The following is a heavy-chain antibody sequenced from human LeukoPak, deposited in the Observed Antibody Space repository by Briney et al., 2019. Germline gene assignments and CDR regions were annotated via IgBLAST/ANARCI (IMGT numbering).Heavy chain of an antibody. Sequence: GGSLRLSWSVSGFSFSNYWMSWVRQAPGKGLEWVASINEDGSQKQYVDSVKGRFTISRDNAKNSPYLQVNSLRAEDTAVYYCATGRSMPTWGQGTLVTVSS. J-gene: IGHJ5*02. CDR3: ATGRSMPT. V-gene: IGHV3-7*01. D-gene: IGHD2-2*01. CDR2: INEDGSQK. CDR1: GFSFSNYW.